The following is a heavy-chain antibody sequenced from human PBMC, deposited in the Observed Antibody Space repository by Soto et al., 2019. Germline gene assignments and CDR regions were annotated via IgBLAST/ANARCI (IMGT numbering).Heavy chain of an antibody. CDR1: GYTFTSYC. D-gene: IGHD3-16*01. CDR2: ISAYNGNT. J-gene: IGHJ6*02. Sequence: ASVKVSCKPSGYTFTSYCISWVRQAPGQGLEWMGWISAYNGNTNYAQKLQGRVTMTTDTSTSTAYMELRSLRSDDTAVYYCARDRGSDYYYYGMDVWGQGTTVTVSS. CDR3: ARDRGSDYYYYGMDV. V-gene: IGHV1-18*01.